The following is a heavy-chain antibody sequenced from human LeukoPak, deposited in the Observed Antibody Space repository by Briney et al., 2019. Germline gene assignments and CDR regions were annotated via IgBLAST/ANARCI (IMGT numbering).Heavy chain of an antibody. V-gene: IGHV1-18*01. Sequence: ASVKVSCKASGYTFTSYGISWVRQAPGQGLEWMGWISAYNGNTNYAQKLQGRVTMTTDTSTSTAYMELRSLRSDDTAVYYCARDAYSSSSYYYHYYYMDVWGKGTTVTVSS. CDR3: ARDAYSSSSYYYHYYYMDV. J-gene: IGHJ6*03. CDR2: ISAYNGNT. CDR1: GYTFTSYG. D-gene: IGHD6-6*01.